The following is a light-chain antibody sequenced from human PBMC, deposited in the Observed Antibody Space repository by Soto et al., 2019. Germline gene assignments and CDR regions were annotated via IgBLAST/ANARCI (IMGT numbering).Light chain of an antibody. CDR2: KAT. CDR3: QQYNDYQYT. Sequence: DVQMTQSPSTLSASVGDRVTITCRARQSITTWLAWYQQKPGKAPKLLIYKATNLQSGVPARFSGSGSGTEFSLTISSLQPEDFAIYYCQQYNDYQYTFGQGTKLEIK. CDR1: QSITTW. V-gene: IGKV1-5*03. J-gene: IGKJ2*01.